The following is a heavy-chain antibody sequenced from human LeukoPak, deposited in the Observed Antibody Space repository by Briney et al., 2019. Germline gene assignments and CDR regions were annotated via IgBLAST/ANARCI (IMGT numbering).Heavy chain of an antibody. D-gene: IGHD6-19*01. CDR1: GGSISSYY. CDR3: AREGSGWYRGHYYYYMDV. V-gene: IGHV4-59*01. CDR2: IYYSGST. Sequence: SETLSLTCTVSGGSISSYYWSWIRQPPGKGLEWIGYIYYSGSTNYNPSLKSRVTISVDTSKNQFSLKLSSVTAADTAVYYCAREGSGWYRGHYYYYMDVWGKGTTVTVSS. J-gene: IGHJ6*03.